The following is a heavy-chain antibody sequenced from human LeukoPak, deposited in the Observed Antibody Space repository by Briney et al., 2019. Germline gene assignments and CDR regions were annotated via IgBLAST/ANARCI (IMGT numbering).Heavy chain of an antibody. D-gene: IGHD4-17*01. V-gene: IGHV3-21*01. CDR1: GFTFSSYT. Sequence: PGGSLRLSCAVSGFTFSSYTMNWARQTPGKGLEWVSSISSSSGSIYYANSVKGRFTISRDNAKNSLYLQMNSLRAEDTAVYYCTRGSYGDYDYWGQGTLVTVSS. J-gene: IGHJ4*02. CDR2: ISSSSGSI. CDR3: TRGSYGDYDY.